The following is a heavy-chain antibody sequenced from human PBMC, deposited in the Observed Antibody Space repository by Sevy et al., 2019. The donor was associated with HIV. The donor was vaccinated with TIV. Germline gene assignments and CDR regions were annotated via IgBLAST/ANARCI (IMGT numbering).Heavy chain of an antibody. CDR1: GFTFSYAW. J-gene: IGHJ6*02. CDR3: TTVVKNDFWNGHVNYYGLDV. Sequence: GGSLRLSCAASGFTFSYAWMNWVRQAPGKGLEWVGRIISKTDGGTIDYATPVKGRFTISRDDSKNMLYLQMNSLKTEDTAVYFCTTVVKNDFWNGHVNYYGLDVWGQGTTVTVSS. V-gene: IGHV3-15*01. CDR2: IISKTDGGTI. D-gene: IGHD3-3*01.